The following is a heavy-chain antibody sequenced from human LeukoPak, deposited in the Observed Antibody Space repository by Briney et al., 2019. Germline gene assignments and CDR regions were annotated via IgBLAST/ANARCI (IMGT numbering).Heavy chain of an antibody. J-gene: IGHJ6*03. CDR2: IIPIFGTA. CDR3: ASRGGSGSHYYYYYYMDV. CDR1: GGTFSSYA. V-gene: IGHV1-69*06. D-gene: IGHD1-26*01. Sequence: ASVKVSCKASGGTFSSYAISWVRHAPGQGLEWMGGIIPIFGTANYAQKFQGRVTITADKSTSTAYMELSSLRSEDTAVYYCASRGGSGSHYYYYYYMDVWGKGTTVTVSS.